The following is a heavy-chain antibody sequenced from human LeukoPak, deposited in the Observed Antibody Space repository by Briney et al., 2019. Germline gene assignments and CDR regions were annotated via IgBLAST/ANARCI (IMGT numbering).Heavy chain of an antibody. CDR3: ARGPLITMVRGAYTNWFDP. CDR1: GGSISSYY. CDR2: IYYSGST. Sequence: SETLSLTCTVSGGSISSYYWSWIRQPPGKGLEWIGYIYYSGSTNYNPSLKSRVTISVDKSKNQFSLKLSSVTAADTAVYYCARGPLITMVRGAYTNWFDPWGQGTLVTVSS. V-gene: IGHV4-59*12. D-gene: IGHD3-10*01. J-gene: IGHJ5*02.